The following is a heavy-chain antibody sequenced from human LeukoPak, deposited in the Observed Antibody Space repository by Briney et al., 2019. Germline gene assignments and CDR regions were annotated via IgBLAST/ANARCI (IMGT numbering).Heavy chain of an antibody. V-gene: IGHV3-33*01. D-gene: IGHD2-21*01. CDR1: GFTFSSYG. CDR3: AREIDGGGDNAFDI. J-gene: IGHJ3*02. Sequence: PGGSLRLSCAASGFTFSSYGMPWVRQAPGKGLEWVAVIWYDGSNKYYADSVKGRFTISRDNSKNTLYLQMNSLRAEDTAVYYCAREIDGGGDNAFDIWGQGTMVTVSS. CDR2: IWYDGSNK.